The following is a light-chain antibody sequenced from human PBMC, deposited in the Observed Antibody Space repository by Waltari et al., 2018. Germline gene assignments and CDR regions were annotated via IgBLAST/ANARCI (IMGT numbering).Light chain of an antibody. CDR1: NIGSKT. J-gene: IGLJ3*02. CDR3: QVWDSSSDHRV. Sequence: SYILPQPPSVSVAPGQTARIPCGGNNIGSKTLHWYQQKPGQAPVLVVSDDSDRPSGIRERFSDSNSGNTATLTISRVEAGDEADYYCQVWDSSSDHRVFGGGTTLTVL. CDR2: DDS. V-gene: IGLV3-21*02.